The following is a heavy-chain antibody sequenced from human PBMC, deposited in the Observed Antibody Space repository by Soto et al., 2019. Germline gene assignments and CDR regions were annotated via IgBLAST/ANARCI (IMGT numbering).Heavy chain of an antibody. J-gene: IGHJ6*03. CDR2: INPSGGST. Sequence: ASLKVSCKASGYTFTSYYMHWVRQAPGQGLEWMGIINPSGGSTSYAQKFQGRVTMTRDTSTSTVYMELSSLRSEDTAVYYCARGKAAAGYYYYYMDVWGKGTTVTVSS. V-gene: IGHV1-46*03. D-gene: IGHD6-13*01. CDR1: GYTFTSYY. CDR3: ARGKAAAGYYYYYMDV.